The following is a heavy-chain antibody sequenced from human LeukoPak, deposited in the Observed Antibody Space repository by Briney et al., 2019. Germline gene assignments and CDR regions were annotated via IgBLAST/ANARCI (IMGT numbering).Heavy chain of an antibody. Sequence: PGGSLRLSCAASGFTFSTYWMSWVRQAPGKGLEWVANIKQDGSEKYYVDSVKGRFTFSRDNAKNSLYLQMNSLRAEDTAVYYCARRAVAASVPFDYWGQGTLVTVFS. CDR3: ARRAVAASVPFDY. J-gene: IGHJ4*02. CDR1: GFTFSTYW. V-gene: IGHV3-7*01. CDR2: IKQDGSEK. D-gene: IGHD6-19*01.